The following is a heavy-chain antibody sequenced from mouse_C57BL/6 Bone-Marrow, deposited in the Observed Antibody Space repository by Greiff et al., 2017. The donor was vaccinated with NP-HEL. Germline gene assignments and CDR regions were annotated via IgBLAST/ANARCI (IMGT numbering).Heavy chain of an antibody. J-gene: IGHJ1*03. Sequence: DVKLVESGGGLVKPGGSLKLSCAASGFTFSSYAMSWVRQTPEKRLEWVATISDGGSYTYYPDNVKGRFTISRDNAKNNLYLQMSHLKSEDTAMYYCARDRVLRPPGYFDVWGTGTTVTVSS. CDR2: ISDGGSYT. D-gene: IGHD1-2*01. V-gene: IGHV5-4*01. CDR1: GFTFSSYA. CDR3: ARDRVLRPPGYFDV.